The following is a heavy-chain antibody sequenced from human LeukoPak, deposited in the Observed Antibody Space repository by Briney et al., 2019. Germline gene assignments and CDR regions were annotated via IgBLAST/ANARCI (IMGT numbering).Heavy chain of an antibody. D-gene: IGHD6-6*01. CDR3: ARGYSSSPFDF. CDR2: ISYDGTNK. J-gene: IGHJ4*02. V-gene: IGHV3-30*01. CDR1: GFTFSNYA. Sequence: GRSLRLSCATSGFTFSNYAMHWVRQAPGKGLEWVAVISYDGTNKHSADSVKGRFTISRDNSNTTLFLQMNSLRTDDTAVYYCARGYSSSPFDFWGQGTLVTVSS.